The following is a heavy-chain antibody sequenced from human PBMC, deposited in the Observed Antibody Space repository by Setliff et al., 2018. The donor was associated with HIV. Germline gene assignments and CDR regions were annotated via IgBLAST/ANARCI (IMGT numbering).Heavy chain of an antibody. J-gene: IGHJ6*03. Sequence: PSETLSLTCTVSGDSVSSRSYYWSWIRQPPGKGLEWIGRIYTSGSTNYNPSLKSRVTISVDTSKNQFSLRLSSVTAADTAVYYCVRVSCSSWYSIPRNYYYSMDVWGEGTTVTVSS. CDR3: VRVSCSSWYSIPRNYYYSMDV. D-gene: IGHD6-13*01. V-gene: IGHV4-61*01. CDR2: IYTSGST. CDR1: GDSVSSRSYY.